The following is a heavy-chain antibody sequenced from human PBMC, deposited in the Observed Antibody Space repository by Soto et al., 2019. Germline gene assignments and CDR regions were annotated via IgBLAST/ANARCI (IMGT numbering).Heavy chain of an antibody. V-gene: IGHV3-23*01. D-gene: IGHD3-9*01. J-gene: IGHJ4*02. CDR1: GFTFESYA. CDR2: ISNIGGQT. Sequence: VGSLSLSCEVSGFTFESYAMNWVRQSPGKGLEWVSSISNIGGQTYYADSVKGRFTISRDMSKKTVHLRMNNLRADDTGVYFCAREMWGWGYDIFGVCNPEFDYWGQGTLVTVS. CDR3: AREMWGWGYDIFGVCNPEFDY.